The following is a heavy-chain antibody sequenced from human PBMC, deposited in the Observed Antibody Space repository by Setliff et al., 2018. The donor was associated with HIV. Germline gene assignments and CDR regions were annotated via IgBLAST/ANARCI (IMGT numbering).Heavy chain of an antibody. Sequence: GGSLRLSCAGSGFNFKNAWMSWVRQAPGKGLEWVGRIKSRVDGETTAYAAPLKGRFTISRDDSKNTLYLQMDSLSTEDTAVYYCILLGMHGALNIWGQGTVVTVSS. CDR2: IKSRVDGETT. CDR3: ILLGMHGALNI. J-gene: IGHJ3*02. D-gene: IGHD7-27*01. V-gene: IGHV3-15*01. CDR1: GFNFKNAW.